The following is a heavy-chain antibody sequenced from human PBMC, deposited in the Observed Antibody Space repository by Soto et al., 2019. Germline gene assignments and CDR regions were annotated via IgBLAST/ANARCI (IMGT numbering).Heavy chain of an antibody. Sequence: ASVKVSCKASGYTFTGYYMHWVRQAPGQGLEWMGWINPNSGGTNYAQKFQGWVTMTRDTSISTAYMELSRLRSDDTAVYYCARGYYYDSSGYYYAYWGQGTLVTVSS. CDR3: ARGYYYDSSGYYYAY. D-gene: IGHD3-22*01. CDR2: INPNSGGT. CDR1: GYTFTGYY. J-gene: IGHJ4*02. V-gene: IGHV1-2*04.